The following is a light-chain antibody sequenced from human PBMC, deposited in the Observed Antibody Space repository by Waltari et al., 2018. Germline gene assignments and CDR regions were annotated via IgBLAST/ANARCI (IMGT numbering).Light chain of an antibody. CDR2: QAN. CDR1: SSDVGTYNL. CDR3: CSFAGRSTWV. V-gene: IGLV2-23*01. J-gene: IGLJ1*01. Sequence: QSALTQPASVSGSPGQSIAVSCTGTSSDVGTYNLVPWYQPRPGNAPKLIIYQANKRPSGISTRFSGSKSGNTASLTISGLQAEDEADYYCCSFAGRSTWVFGTGTKVIVL.